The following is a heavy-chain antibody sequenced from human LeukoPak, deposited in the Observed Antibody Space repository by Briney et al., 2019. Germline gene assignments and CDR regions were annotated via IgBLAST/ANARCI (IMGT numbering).Heavy chain of an antibody. J-gene: IGHJ4*02. CDR2: IYYSGSI. CDR3: ARHGRSSGWSSEFAW. V-gene: IGHV4-59*08. CDR1: GGSISSYY. D-gene: IGHD6-19*01. Sequence: SATLSLTCTDSGGSISSYYWSWIRPSPGKGLEWIGYIYYSGSINYNPSLESRVTISVDTSKNQFSLKMSSVTAADTAVYYCARHGRSSGWSSEFAWWGQGTLVNVSS.